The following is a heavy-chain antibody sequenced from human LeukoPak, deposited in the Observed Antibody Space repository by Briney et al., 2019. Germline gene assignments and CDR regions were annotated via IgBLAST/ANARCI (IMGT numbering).Heavy chain of an antibody. CDR3: ARYGSGAYGFDL. V-gene: IGHV4-59*08. CDR1: GASISSYY. CDR2: IYYTGST. Sequence: SETLLLTCTVSGASISSYYWSWIRQPPGKGLEWIGYIYYTGSTNCNPSLRSRVTISVDTSKNQFSLRLNSVTAADAAVYYCARYGSGAYGFDLWGQGTMVTVSS. J-gene: IGHJ3*01. D-gene: IGHD3-10*01.